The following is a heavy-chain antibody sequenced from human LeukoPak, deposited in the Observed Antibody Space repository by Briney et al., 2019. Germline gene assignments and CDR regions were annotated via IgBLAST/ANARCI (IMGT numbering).Heavy chain of an antibody. CDR2: ISAYNGNT. V-gene: IGHV1-18*01. CDR1: GYTFTSYG. Sequence: ASVKVSCKASGYTFTSYGISWVRQAPGQGLEWMGWISAYNGNTNYAQKLQGRVTMTTDTSTSTAYMELRSLRSDDTAVYYCARDLPFAFYYDSSGYLDYWGQGTLVTVSS. J-gene: IGHJ4*02. D-gene: IGHD3-22*01. CDR3: ARDLPFAFYYDSSGYLDY.